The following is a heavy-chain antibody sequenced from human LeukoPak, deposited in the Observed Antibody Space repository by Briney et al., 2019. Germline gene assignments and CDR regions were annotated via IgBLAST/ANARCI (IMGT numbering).Heavy chain of an antibody. J-gene: IGHJ4*01. CDR1: GFTFSTYV. D-gene: IGHD6-19*01. CDR2: ISRRGDKT. V-gene: IGHV3-23*01. CDR3: AKERSAGWPYDY. Sequence: GRPLRLSCAASGFTFSTYVMSWVGQAPGQGLEWVSGISRRGDKTYYADSVKGRFTISRDNSRNTLYLQMNSLRVEDTAIYYCAKERSAGWPYDYWGHGTLVTASS.